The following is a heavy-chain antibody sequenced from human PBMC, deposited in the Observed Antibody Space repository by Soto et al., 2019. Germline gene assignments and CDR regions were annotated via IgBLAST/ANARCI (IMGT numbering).Heavy chain of an antibody. CDR1: GGSFSSGDYY. CDR2: IYYTGST. J-gene: IGHJ6*02. Sequence: SGTLSLTCTDSGGSFSSGDYYWSWVRQPPGKGLEWIGYIYYTGSTFNNPSLKSRVSISIDTSKTQFSLKLSSVTAADTAVYYCARIHFGDEPSYYYYGMDVWGQGTTVTVSS. V-gene: IGHV4-30-4*01. CDR3: ARIHFGDEPSYYYYGMDV. D-gene: IGHD4-17*01.